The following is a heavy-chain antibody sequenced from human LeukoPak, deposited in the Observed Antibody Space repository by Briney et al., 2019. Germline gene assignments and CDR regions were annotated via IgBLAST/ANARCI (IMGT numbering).Heavy chain of an antibody. J-gene: IGHJ4*02. Sequence: SVKVSCKASGGTYSSYAISWVRQAPGQGLEWMGRIIPILGIANYAQKFQGRVTITADKSTSTAYMELSSLRSEDTAVYYCARDPDNYYASKGASDYWGQGTLVTVSP. CDR3: ARDPDNYYASKGASDY. V-gene: IGHV1-69*04. D-gene: IGHD3-10*01. CDR2: IIPILGIA. CDR1: GGTYSSYA.